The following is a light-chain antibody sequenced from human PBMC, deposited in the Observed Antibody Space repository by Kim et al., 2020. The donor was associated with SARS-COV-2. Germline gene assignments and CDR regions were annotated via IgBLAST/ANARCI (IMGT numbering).Light chain of an antibody. J-gene: IGLJ3*02. CDR3: QTWGSGMGV. Sequence: ASVKLTCTLSRGHSSYAIAWHQQQPGKGPRFLMKVDSDGSHSKGDGIPDRFSGSSSGAQRYLSISSLQSDDEADYYCQTWGSGMGVFGGGTQLTVL. V-gene: IGLV4-69*01. CDR1: RGHSSYA. CDR2: VDSDGSH.